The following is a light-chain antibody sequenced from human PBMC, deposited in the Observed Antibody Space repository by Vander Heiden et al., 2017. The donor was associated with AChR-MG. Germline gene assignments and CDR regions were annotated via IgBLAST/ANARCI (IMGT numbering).Light chain of an antibody. CDR3: CSYAGSYV. CDR2: DVS. Sequence: QSALTQPRSVSGSPGQSVTIPCTGTSSDVGGYNYVSWYQQHPGKAPKLMIYDVSKRPSGVPDRFSGSKSGNTDSLTISGLQAEDEADYYCCSYAGSYVFGTGTKVTVL. J-gene: IGLJ1*01. V-gene: IGLV2-11*01. CDR1: SSDVGGYNY.